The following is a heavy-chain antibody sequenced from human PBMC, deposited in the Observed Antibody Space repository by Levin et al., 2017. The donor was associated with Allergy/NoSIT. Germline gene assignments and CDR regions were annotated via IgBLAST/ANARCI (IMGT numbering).Heavy chain of an antibody. CDR3: AGEGSDYRDYYYYGMDV. CDR2: ITSSSRYI. D-gene: IGHD4-11*01. CDR1: GFTFSSYS. J-gene: IGHJ6*02. V-gene: IGHV3-21*01. Sequence: GESLKISCAASGFTFSSYSMNWVRQAPGKGLEWVSFITSSSRYIYYTDSVKGRFTISRDNAKNSLYMQMNSLRAEDTAVYYCAGEGSDYRDYYYYGMDVWGQGTTVTVSS.